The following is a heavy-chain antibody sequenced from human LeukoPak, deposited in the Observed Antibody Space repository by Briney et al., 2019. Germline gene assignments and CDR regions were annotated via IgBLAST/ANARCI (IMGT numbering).Heavy chain of an antibody. CDR3: ARDTGIAAAGTGNYFDY. CDR2: ISGSGGST. V-gene: IGHV3-23*01. J-gene: IGHJ4*02. Sequence: GGSLRLSCAASGFTFSSYAMSWVRQAPGKGLEWVSAISGSGGSTYYADSVKGRFTISRDNSKNTLYLQMNSLRAEDTAVYYCARDTGIAAAGTGNYFDYWGQGTLVTVSS. CDR1: GFTFSSYA. D-gene: IGHD6-13*01.